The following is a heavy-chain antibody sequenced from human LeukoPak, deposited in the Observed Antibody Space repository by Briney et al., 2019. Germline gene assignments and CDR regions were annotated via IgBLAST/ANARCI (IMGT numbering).Heavy chain of an antibody. V-gene: IGHV5-51*01. CDR2: IYPGDSDT. D-gene: IGHD4-17*01. CDR3: ARGAVDYGDSYYFDY. J-gene: IGHJ4*02. CDR1: GYSFTSYW. Sequence: GESLKISCKGSGYSFTSYWISWVRQMPGKGLEWMGIIYPGDSDTRYSPSFQGQVTISADKSISTAYLQWSSLKASDTAMYYCARGAVDYGDSYYFDYWGQGTLVTVSS.